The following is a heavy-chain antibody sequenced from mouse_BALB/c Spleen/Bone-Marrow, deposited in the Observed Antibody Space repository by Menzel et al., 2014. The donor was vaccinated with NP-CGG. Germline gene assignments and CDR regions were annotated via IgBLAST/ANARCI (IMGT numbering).Heavy chain of an antibody. D-gene: IGHD1-1*01. CDR2: ISSGSSTI. Sequence: GGLALPGGSRKLSCAASGFTFSSFGMHWVRQAPEKGLEWVAYISSGSSTIYYADAVKGRFTISRDNPKNTLFLQMTSLRSEDTAMYYCARRGSNHWYFDVWGAGTTVTVSS. V-gene: IGHV5-17*02. CDR1: GFTFSSFG. CDR3: ARRGSNHWYFDV. J-gene: IGHJ1*01.